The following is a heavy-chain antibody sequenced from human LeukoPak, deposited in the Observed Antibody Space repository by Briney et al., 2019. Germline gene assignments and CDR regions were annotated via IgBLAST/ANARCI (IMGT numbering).Heavy chain of an antibody. J-gene: IGHJ6*03. V-gene: IGHV4-59*01. CDR3: ARLFAPSYSSSWSDYYYMDV. D-gene: IGHD6-13*01. CDR2: IYYSGST. CDR1: GGSISSYY. Sequence: SETLSLTCTVSGGSISSYYWSWIRQPPGKGLEWIGYIYYSGSTNYNPSLKSRVTISVDTSKNQFSLKLSSVTAADTAGYYCARLFAPSYSSSWSDYYYMDVWGKGTTVTISS.